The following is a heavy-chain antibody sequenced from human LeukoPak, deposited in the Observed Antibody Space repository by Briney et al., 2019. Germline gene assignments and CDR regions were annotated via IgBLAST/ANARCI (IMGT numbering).Heavy chain of an antibody. D-gene: IGHD6-6*01. J-gene: IGHJ5*02. CDR1: GGSFSGYY. CDR3: ARHPAEYSSSLRFDP. Sequence: SETLSLTCAVYGGSFSGYYWSWIRQPPGKGLEWIGEINHSGSTNYKPSLKSRVTISVDTSKNQFSLKLSSVTAADTAVYYCARHPAEYSSSLRFDPWGQGTLVTVSS. CDR2: INHSGST. V-gene: IGHV4-34*01.